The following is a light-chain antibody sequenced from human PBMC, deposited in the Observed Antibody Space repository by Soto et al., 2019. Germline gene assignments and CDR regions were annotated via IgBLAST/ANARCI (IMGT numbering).Light chain of an antibody. J-gene: IGLJ1*01. V-gene: IGLV2-14*01. CDR2: DVT. CDR3: ISYTSSDTYV. CDR1: SADVGGYKY. Sequence: QSALXQPASVSGSPGQSITISCTGTSADVGGYKYVSWLQQHPGKVPKLLIYDVTSRPSGVSNRFSGSKSGNTASLIISGLQAEDEADYYCISYTSSDTYVFGTGTKVTVL.